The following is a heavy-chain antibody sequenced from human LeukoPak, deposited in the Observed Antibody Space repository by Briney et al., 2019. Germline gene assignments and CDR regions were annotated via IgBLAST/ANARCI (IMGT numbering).Heavy chain of an antibody. V-gene: IGHV4-59*01. Sequence: RPSETLSLTCTDSGGSISSYYWSWIRQPPGKGLEWIGYIYYSGSTNYNPSLKSRVTISVDTSKNQFSLKLSSVTAADTAVYYCARMGDCSGGSCLDAFDIWGQGTMVTVSS. CDR1: GGSISSYY. J-gene: IGHJ3*02. D-gene: IGHD2-15*01. CDR2: IYYSGST. CDR3: ARMGDCSGGSCLDAFDI.